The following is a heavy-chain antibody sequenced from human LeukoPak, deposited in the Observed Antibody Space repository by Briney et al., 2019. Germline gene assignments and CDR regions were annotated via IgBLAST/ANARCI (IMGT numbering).Heavy chain of an antibody. CDR1: GFTFSSYS. J-gene: IGHJ5*02. V-gene: IGHV3-48*04. Sequence: GGSLRLSCAASGFTFSSYSMNWVRQAPGKGLEWVSFISSSSSTIYYADSVKGRFTISRDNAKNSLYLQMNSLRAEDTAVYYCAKDRTDVAGFYRPPAPRNNWFDPWGQGTLVTVS. CDR2: ISSSSSTI. D-gene: IGHD6-19*01. CDR3: AKDRTDVAGFYRPPAPRNNWFDP.